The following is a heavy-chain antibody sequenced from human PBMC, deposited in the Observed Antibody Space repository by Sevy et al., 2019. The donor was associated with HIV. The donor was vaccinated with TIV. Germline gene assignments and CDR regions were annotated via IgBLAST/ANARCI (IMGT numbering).Heavy chain of an antibody. CDR1: GDTFTNNY. CDR3: VRADPAQHFDS. CDR2: IDPSGGNA. Sequence: ASVKVSCKASGDTFTNNYMHWVRQASGQGLEWMGIIDPSGGNASYAQKFQGRVSMTRDTSTSTIYLDLSSLRSEDTAVYYCVRADPAQHFDSWGQGTLVTVSS. J-gene: IGHJ4*02. V-gene: IGHV1-46*01.